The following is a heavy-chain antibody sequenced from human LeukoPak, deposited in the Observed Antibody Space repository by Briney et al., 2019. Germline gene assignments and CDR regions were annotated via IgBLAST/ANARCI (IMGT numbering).Heavy chain of an antibody. V-gene: IGHV3-7*05. CDR2: IKQDGSET. D-gene: IGHD5-18*01. CDR3: AREAGVPPTTQQWPTIVDC. J-gene: IGHJ4*02. Sequence: PSGTLSLTCAVSGGSILSTNWMSWVRQAPGIGLEWVANIKQDGSETYYVASVRGRFTISRDNAKNSLYLQMNSLRAEDTAVYYCAREAGVPPTTQQWPTIVDCWGQGTLVTVSS. CDR1: GGSILSTNW.